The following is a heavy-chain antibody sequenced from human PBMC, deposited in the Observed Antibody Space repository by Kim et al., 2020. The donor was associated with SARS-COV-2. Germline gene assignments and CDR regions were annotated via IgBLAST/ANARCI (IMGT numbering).Heavy chain of an antibody. D-gene: IGHD6-19*01. J-gene: IGHJ5*02. CDR1: GGSISSYY. Sequence: SETLSLTCTVSGGSISSYYWSWIRQPPGKGLEWIGYIYYSGSTNYNPSLKSRVTISVDTSKNQFSLKLSSVTAADTAVYYCAREGLPRRGTASGAGKEYNWFDPWGQGTLVTVSS. CDR3: AREGLPRRGTASGAGKEYNWFDP. CDR2: IYYSGST. V-gene: IGHV4-59*13.